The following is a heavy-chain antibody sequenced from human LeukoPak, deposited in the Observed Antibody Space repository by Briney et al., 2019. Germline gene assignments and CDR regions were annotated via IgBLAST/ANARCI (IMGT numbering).Heavy chain of an antibody. CDR2: ISYDGSNK. J-gene: IGHJ4*02. Sequence: SGGSLRLSCAASGFTFSSYAMHWVRQAPGKGLEWVAVISYDGSNKYYADSVKGRFTISRDDSKNTLYLQMNSVRAEDTAVYYCARGGIAVAGSTRGQFDYWGQGTLVTVSS. CDR3: ARGGIAVAGSTRGQFDY. V-gene: IGHV3-30-3*01. CDR1: GFTFSSYA. D-gene: IGHD6-19*01.